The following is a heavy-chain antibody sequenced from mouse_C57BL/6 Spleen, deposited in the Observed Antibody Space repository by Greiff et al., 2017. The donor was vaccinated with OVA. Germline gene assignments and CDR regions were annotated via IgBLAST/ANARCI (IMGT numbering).Heavy chain of an antibody. D-gene: IGHD1-1*01. CDR3: ARDYYGSSLLTGRTWCAY. CDR1: GFTFSDYG. Sequence: EVQVVESGGGLVKPGGSLKLSCAASGFTFSDYGMHWVRQAPEKGLEWVAYISSGSSTIYYADTVKGRFTISRDNAKNTLFLQMTSLRSEDTAMYYCARDYYGSSLLTGRTWCAYWGQGTLVTVSA. V-gene: IGHV5-17*01. J-gene: IGHJ3*01. CDR2: ISSGSSTI.